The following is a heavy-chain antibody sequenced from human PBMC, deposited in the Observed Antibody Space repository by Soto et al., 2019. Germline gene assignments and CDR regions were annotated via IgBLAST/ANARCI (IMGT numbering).Heavy chain of an antibody. Sequence: GESLKISCKGSGFIFTNSLITWVRQKPGKGLEWMGRIAPGDSHTYYSPSLQGHVTISADKSISTAYLQWSSLQASDTGIYYCARQLPGKLDVWGQGTTVTVSS. D-gene: IGHD2-2*01. CDR2: IAPGDSHT. J-gene: IGHJ6*02. V-gene: IGHV5-10-1*01. CDR3: ARQLPGKLDV. CDR1: GFIFTNSL.